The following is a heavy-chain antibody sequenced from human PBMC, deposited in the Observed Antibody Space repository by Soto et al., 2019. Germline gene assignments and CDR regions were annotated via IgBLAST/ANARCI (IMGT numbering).Heavy chain of an antibody. V-gene: IGHV3-48*02. CDR3: AKKVNSGSGSQYFDY. Sequence: PGGSLRLSCAASGFTFSSHSINWVRQAPGKGLEWVSYISGSGATKYYADSVKGRFTISRDNARNSLYLQMSSLSDEDTAVYYCAKKVNSGSGSQYFDYWGQGTLVTVSS. CDR1: GFTFSSHS. CDR2: ISGSGATK. D-gene: IGHD3-10*01. J-gene: IGHJ4*02.